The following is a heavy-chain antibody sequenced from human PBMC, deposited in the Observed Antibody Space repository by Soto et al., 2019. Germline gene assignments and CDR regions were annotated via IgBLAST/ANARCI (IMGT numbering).Heavy chain of an antibody. Sequence: QVQLQQWGAGPLRPLETLSLTCGVSGGSFSGYYWAWIRQSPGKGLEWIGEINDRGSINYNPSLKSRVSISVDTSKNHYSLNLRSVTAADTAVYYCARESHDILTGPPWVGYFDLWGRGTRVTVSS. V-gene: IGHV4-34*01. CDR1: GGSFSGYY. D-gene: IGHD3-9*01. CDR2: INDRGSI. J-gene: IGHJ2*01. CDR3: ARESHDILTGPPWVGYFDL.